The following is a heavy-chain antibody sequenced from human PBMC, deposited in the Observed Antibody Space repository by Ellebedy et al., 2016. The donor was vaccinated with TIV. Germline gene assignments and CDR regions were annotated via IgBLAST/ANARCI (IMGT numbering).Heavy chain of an antibody. V-gene: IGHV3-7*01. CDR3: ARDHVSGWALGF. D-gene: IGHD6-19*01. CDR1: GFPFSTYG. CDR2: IHQDGSGK. Sequence: GESLKISCTASGFPFSTYGMTSVRQAPGNGLEWVANIHQDGSGKYYVDSVKGRFTISRDNAKNSLYLQINSLRAEDTAVYYCARDHVSGWALGFWGQGTLVTVSS. J-gene: IGHJ4*02.